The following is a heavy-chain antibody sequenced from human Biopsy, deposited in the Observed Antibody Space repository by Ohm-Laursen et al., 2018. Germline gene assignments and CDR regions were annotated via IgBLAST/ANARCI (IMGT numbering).Heavy chain of an antibody. D-gene: IGHD3-22*01. CDR1: GYKFTGYH. Sequence: GSSVKVSYKASGYKFTGYHVHWVRQAPGQGLEWMGWINAKTGDTNYAQKFQGRVTMTRDTSISTAYVDLSSLRSDDTAVYYCTRGGYYYDSLAYYYWFDPWGQGTLVTVSS. CDR2: INAKTGDT. CDR3: TRGGYYYDSLAYYYWFDP. J-gene: IGHJ5*02. V-gene: IGHV1-2*02.